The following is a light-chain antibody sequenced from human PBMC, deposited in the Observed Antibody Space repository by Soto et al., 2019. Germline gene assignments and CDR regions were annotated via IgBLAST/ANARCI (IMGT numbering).Light chain of an antibody. V-gene: IGKV3-20*01. Sequence: EIVLTQSPGTLSLSPGERATLSCRASQSVASNYLAWYQLKPGQAPRLLIYGASSRATGIPDRFGGSGSGTDFTLTISRLEPEDFAVYFCQQYGDSPETFGQGTKVEIK. CDR2: GAS. CDR3: QQYGDSPET. J-gene: IGKJ1*01. CDR1: QSVASNY.